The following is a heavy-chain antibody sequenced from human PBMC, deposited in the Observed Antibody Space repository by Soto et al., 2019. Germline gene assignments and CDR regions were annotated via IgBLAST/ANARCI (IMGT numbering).Heavy chain of an antibody. CDR2: ISYDGSNK. V-gene: IGHV3-30-3*01. D-gene: IGHD6-13*01. CDR3: ARDPTPYSIATNYFDY. Sequence: PGGSLRLSCAASGFTFSSYAMHWVRQAPGKGLEWVAVISYDGSNKYYADSVKGRFTISRDNSKNTLYLQMNSLRAEDTAVYCCARDPTPYSIATNYFDYWGQGTLVTVSS. CDR1: GFTFSSYA. J-gene: IGHJ4*02.